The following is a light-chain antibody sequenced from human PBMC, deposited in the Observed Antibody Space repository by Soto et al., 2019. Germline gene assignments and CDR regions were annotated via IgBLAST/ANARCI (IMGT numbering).Light chain of an antibody. CDR2: EVS. Sequence: QSVLTQPASVSGSPGQSITISCTGTSSDVGAYNHVAWYQQHPGKAPKFMIYEVSNRPSGVSNRFSGSKSGNTASLTISGLQAEDEADYYCISYTGSSKSYVFGTGTKVTVL. CDR3: ISYTGSSKSYV. CDR1: SSDVGAYNH. V-gene: IGLV2-14*01. J-gene: IGLJ1*01.